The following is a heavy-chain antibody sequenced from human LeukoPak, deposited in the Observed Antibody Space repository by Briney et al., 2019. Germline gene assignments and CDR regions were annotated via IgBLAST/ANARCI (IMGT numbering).Heavy chain of an antibody. D-gene: IGHD2-8*01. CDR3: ARENGPYYYYYYMDV. Sequence: GGSLRLSCAASGFTFSSYAMHWVRQAPGKGLEWVAVIRYDGRNKYYADSVKGRFTISRDNSKNTLCLQMNSLRAEDTAVYYCARENGPYYYYYYMDVWGKGTTVTVSS. J-gene: IGHJ6*03. CDR1: GFTFSSYA. V-gene: IGHV3-30*04. CDR2: IRYDGRNK.